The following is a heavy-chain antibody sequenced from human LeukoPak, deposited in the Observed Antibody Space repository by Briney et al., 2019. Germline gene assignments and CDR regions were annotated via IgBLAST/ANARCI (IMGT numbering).Heavy chain of an antibody. CDR1: GFTFGDYA. V-gene: IGHV3-49*04. Sequence: GGSLRLSCTASGFTFGDYAVSWVRQAPGKGLEWVGFIRSKAYGGTTEYAASVKGRFTISRDDSKSIAYLQMNSLKTEDTAVYYCTRDAGWDWGQGTLVTVSS. CDR3: TRDAGWD. J-gene: IGHJ4*02. D-gene: IGHD6-19*01. CDR2: IRSKAYGGTT.